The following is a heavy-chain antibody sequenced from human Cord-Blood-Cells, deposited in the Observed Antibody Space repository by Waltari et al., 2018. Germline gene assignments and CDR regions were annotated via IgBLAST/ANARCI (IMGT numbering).Heavy chain of an antibody. V-gene: IGHV1-3*01. CDR3: ARVYASSSSWYDY. J-gene: IGHJ4*02. Sequence: QVQLVQSGAEVKKPGASVKVSCKASGYTFTSYAMHWVRQAPGQRLEWMGWINAGNGNTKYSQKFQGRVTITRDTSASTAYMELSSLRSEDTAVSYCARVYASSSSWYDYWGQGTLVTVSS. CDR1: GYTFTSYA. CDR2: INAGNGNT. D-gene: IGHD6-13*01.